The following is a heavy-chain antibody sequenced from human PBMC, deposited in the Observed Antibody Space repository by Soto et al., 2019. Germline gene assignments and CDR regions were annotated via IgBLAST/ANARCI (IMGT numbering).Heavy chain of an antibody. D-gene: IGHD2-15*01. V-gene: IGHV4-39*01. J-gene: IGHJ4*02. Sequence: XETLSLTCTVSGGSINSNNYYWAWIRQPPGKGLAWIASIYYDGSTYYNPSLKSRVTISIDTSKNQFSLRLRSVTAADTAIYYCAKVVVAATRHTDFDSWGQGTLVTV. CDR1: GGSINSNNYY. CDR3: AKVVVAATRHTDFDS. CDR2: IYYDGST.